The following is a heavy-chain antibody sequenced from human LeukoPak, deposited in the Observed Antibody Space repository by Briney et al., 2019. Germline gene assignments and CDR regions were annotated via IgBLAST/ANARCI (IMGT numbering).Heavy chain of an antibody. V-gene: IGHV4-34*01. CDR3: ARGAEPLHYFDY. D-gene: IGHD1-14*01. CDR1: GGSFSGYY. J-gene: IGHJ4*02. CDR2: INHSGST. Sequence: SETLSLTCAVYGGSFSGYYWSWIRQPPGKGLEWIAEINHSGSTNYNPSLKSRVTISVDTSKNQFTLKLSSVTAADTAAYYCARGAEPLHYFDYWGQGTLVTVSS.